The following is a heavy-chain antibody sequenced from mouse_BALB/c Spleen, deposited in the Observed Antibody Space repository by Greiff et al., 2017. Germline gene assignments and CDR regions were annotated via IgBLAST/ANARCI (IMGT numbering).Heavy chain of an antibody. CDR3: ARGGNYDAMDY. CDR2: ISYSGST. Sequence: EVMLVESGPGLVKPSQSLSLTCTVTGYSITSDYAWNWIRQFPGNKLEWMGYISYSGSTSYNPSLKSRISITRDTSKNQFFLQLNSVTTEDTATYYCARGGNYDAMDYWGQGTSVTVSS. V-gene: IGHV3-2*02. J-gene: IGHJ4*01. CDR1: GYSITSDYA. D-gene: IGHD1-1*02.